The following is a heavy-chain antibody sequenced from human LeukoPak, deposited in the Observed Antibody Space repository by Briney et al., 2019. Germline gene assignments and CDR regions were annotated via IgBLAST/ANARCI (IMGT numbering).Heavy chain of an antibody. CDR3: ARRLPDYYYDSSGYRGDDAFDI. V-gene: IGHV4-39*01. Sequence: PSETLSLTCTVSGGSISSSSYCWGWIRQPPGKGLEWIGSIYYSGSTYYNPSLKSRVTISVDTSKNQFSLKLSSVTAADTAVYYCARRLPDYYYDSSGYRGDDAFDIWGQGTMVTVSS. CDR2: IYYSGST. J-gene: IGHJ3*02. CDR1: GGSISSSSYC. D-gene: IGHD3-22*01.